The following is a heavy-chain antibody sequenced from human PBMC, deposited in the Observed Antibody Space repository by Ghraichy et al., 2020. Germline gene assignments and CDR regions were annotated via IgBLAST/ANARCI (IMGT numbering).Heavy chain of an antibody. V-gene: IGHV3-23*01. J-gene: IGHJ4*02. D-gene: IGHD2-2*02. CDR3: AKQGCTSATCYNNC. CDR2: ISGSGGST. Sequence: GGSLRLSCAASGFTFSSYAMTWVRQAPGKGLQWVSAISGSGGSTYYADSVKGRFTVSRDNSKSTLYLQMNSLRAEDTAVYYCAKQGCTSATCYNNCWGQGTLVTVSS. CDR1: GFTFSSYA.